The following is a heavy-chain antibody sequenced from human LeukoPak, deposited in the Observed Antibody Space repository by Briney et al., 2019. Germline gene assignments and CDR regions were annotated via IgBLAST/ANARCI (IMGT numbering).Heavy chain of an antibody. J-gene: IGHJ4*02. CDR2: IYHSGST. Sequence: PSETLSLTCTVSGYSISSGYYWGWIRQPPGKGLEWIGSIYHSGSTYYNPSLKSRVTISVDTSKNQFSLKLSSVTAADTAVYYCARDSAGGVTMVRGVTGPGDFDYWGQGTLVTVSS. CDR3: ARDSAGGVTMVRGVTGPGDFDY. V-gene: IGHV4-38-2*02. CDR1: GYSISSGYY. D-gene: IGHD3-10*01.